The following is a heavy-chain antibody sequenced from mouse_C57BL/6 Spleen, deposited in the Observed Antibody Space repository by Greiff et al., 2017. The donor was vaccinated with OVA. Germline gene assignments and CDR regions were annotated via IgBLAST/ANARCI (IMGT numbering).Heavy chain of an antibody. CDR1: GIDFSRYW. CDR3: ARSLIPDYSWFAY. J-gene: IGHJ3*01. V-gene: IGHV4-1*01. CDR2: INPDSSTI. Sequence: EVQLQQSGGGLVQPGGSLKLSCAASGIDFSRYWMSWVRRAPGKGLEWIGEINPDSSTINYAPSLKDKFIISRDNAKNTLYLQMSKVRSEDTALYYCARSLIPDYSWFAYWGQGTLVTVSA. D-gene: IGHD2-4*01.